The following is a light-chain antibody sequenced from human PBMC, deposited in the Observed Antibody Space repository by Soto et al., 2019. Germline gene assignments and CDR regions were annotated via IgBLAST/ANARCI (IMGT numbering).Light chain of an antibody. CDR2: GAS. CDR3: QQYNNWPPWT. J-gene: IGKJ1*01. V-gene: IGKV3-15*01. Sequence: EIVMTQSPATLSVSPGERVTLSCRASQSVSNNLAWYQRKPGQAPSLLIYGASTRATGIPARFSGSGSGTDFTLTISSLQSEDFAVYYCQQYNNWPPWTFGQGTKVDI. CDR1: QSVSNN.